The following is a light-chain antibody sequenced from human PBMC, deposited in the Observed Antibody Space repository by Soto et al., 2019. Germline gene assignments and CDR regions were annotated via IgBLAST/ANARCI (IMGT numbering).Light chain of an antibody. V-gene: IGKV3-15*01. CDR1: QSVSSN. J-gene: IGKJ1*01. CDR3: QQYNNWPPWT. Sequence: EIVITHSPSTLSVSTGERATLSCRASQSVSSNLAWYQQKPGQAPRLLIYGASTRATGIPARFSGSGSGTEFTLTISSLQSEDFAVYYCQQYNNWPPWTFGQGTKVDIK. CDR2: GAS.